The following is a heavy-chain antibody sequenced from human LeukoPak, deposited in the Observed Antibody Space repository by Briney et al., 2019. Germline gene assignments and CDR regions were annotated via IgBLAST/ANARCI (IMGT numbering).Heavy chain of an antibody. CDR2: INPNSGGT. J-gene: IGHJ5*02. CDR1: RYTLTGYY. V-gene: IGHV1-2*02. D-gene: IGHD3-22*01. Sequence: GASVKVSCKASRYTLTGYYMYWVRQAPGQGLEWMGWINPNSGGTNYAQKFQGRVTMTRDTSISTAYMELSRLRSDDTAVYYCARTIIYYDSSGYFATWGQGTLVTVSS. CDR3: ARTIIYYDSSGYFAT.